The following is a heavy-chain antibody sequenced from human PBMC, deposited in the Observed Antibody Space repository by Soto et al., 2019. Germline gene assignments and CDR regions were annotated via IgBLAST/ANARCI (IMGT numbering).Heavy chain of an antibody. CDR3: AELDYYGSGRFFY. CDR2: IKQDGSEK. V-gene: IGHV3-7*01. CDR1: GFTFSSYW. D-gene: IGHD3-10*01. Sequence: ESGGGLVQPGGSLRLSCAASGFTFSSYWMSWVRQAPGKGLEWVANIKQDGSEKHYVDSVKGRFTISRDNAKKSLFLQLNSLRAEDTAVYYCAELDYYGSGRFFYWGQGTLVTVSS. J-gene: IGHJ4*02.